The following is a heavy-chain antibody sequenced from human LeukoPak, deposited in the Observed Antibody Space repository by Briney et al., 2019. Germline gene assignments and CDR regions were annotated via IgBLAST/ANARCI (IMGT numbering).Heavy chain of an antibody. Sequence: SGGSLRLSCAASGFSFSSTSMSWVRQAPGKGLEWVSAISGSGGGTYYADSVKGRFTISRDNSKNTLYLQTNSLRAEDTAVYYCARRGAAGTYYFDYWGQGTLVTVSS. CDR3: ARRGAAGTYYFDY. D-gene: IGHD6-13*01. V-gene: IGHV3-23*01. J-gene: IGHJ4*02. CDR1: GFSFSSTS. CDR2: ISGSGGGT.